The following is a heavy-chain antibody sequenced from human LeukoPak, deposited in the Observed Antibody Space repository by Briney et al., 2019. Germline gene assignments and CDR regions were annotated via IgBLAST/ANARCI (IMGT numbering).Heavy chain of an antibody. J-gene: IGHJ3*02. CDR1: GDSVSSNRAA. V-gene: IGHV6-1*01. D-gene: IGHD1-1*01. Sequence: SQTLSLTCAISGDSVSSNRAAWNWIRQSPSRGLEWLGRTYYRSRWYNDYAVSVKSRISINPDTSKNQFSLKLTSVTAADTATYYCARGGVVVQDAFDIWGQGTMVTASS. CDR3: ARGGVVVQDAFDI. CDR2: TYYRSRWYN.